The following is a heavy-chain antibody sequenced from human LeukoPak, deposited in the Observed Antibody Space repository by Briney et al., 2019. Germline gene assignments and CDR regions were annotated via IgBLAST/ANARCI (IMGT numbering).Heavy chain of an antibody. CDR3: ARETTAPYRHSDY. Sequence: PGGSLRLSCAASGFTVTNNYMSWVRQAPGKGLEWVSVIYSDGTTYYADSVKGRFTISRDNSKNTLYLQMNALRAEDTSVYYCARETTAPYRHSDYWGQGALVTVSS. CDR1: GFTVTNNY. J-gene: IGHJ4*02. CDR2: IYSDGTT. V-gene: IGHV3-66*01. D-gene: IGHD4-17*01.